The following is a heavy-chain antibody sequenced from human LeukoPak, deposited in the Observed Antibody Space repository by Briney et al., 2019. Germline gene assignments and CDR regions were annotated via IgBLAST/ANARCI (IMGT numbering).Heavy chain of an antibody. CDR3: ARSITIFGVVD. Sequence: PSETLSLTCTVSGGSISSYYWTWIRQPAGKGLEWIGRIYTSGSTNFNSSLKSRVTMSVDTSKNQFSLKLSSVTAADTAVYYCARSITIFGVVDWGQGTLVTVSS. D-gene: IGHD3-3*01. J-gene: IGHJ4*02. CDR2: IYTSGST. CDR1: GGSISSYY. V-gene: IGHV4-4*07.